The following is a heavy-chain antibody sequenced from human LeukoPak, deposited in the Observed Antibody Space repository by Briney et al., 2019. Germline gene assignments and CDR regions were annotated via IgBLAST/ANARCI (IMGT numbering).Heavy chain of an antibody. CDR1: GDSFSGYY. D-gene: IGHD5-12*01. V-gene: IGHV4-34*01. CDR3: ARKSGYARDY. Sequence: PSETLSLTCAVYGDSFSGYYWSWIRQPPGKGLEWIGEINHSGSTSNHNPSLKSRVTMSVDTSKNQFSLKLSSVTAADTAVYYCARKSGYARDYWGQGNLVTVSS. CDR2: INHSGSTS. J-gene: IGHJ4*02.